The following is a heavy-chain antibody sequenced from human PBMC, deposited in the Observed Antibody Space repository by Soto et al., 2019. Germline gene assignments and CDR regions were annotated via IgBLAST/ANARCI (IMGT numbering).Heavy chain of an antibody. D-gene: IGHD3-10*01. CDR2: IYSTGTT. CDR1: GFTVGNNY. Sequence: EVQLVESGGGLIQPGGSLKLSCAASGFTVGNNYMSWVRQAPGKWLEWVSLIYSTGTTKYADSVKGRFTVSRDNAKNTLYLQMNSLRAEDTAVYYCAKDGRGSGSHYNSFGYWGQGSLGTVSS. CDR3: AKDGRGSGSHYNSFGY. V-gene: IGHV3-53*01. J-gene: IGHJ4*02.